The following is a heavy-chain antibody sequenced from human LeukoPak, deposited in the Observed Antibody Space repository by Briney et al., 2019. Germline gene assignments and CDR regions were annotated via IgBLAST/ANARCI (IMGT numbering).Heavy chain of an antibody. CDR3: ARAWTGDY. CDR2: IYPNGRT. Sequence: GGSLRLSCAASGLSVSDNYMTWVRQAPGKGLDWVSIIYPNGRTYYADFVKGRFTISRDNSKNTLNLQMNSLRVEDTAVYYCARAWTGDYWGQGTLVTVSA. CDR1: GLSVSDNY. V-gene: IGHV3-53*01. D-gene: IGHD3/OR15-3a*01. J-gene: IGHJ4*02.